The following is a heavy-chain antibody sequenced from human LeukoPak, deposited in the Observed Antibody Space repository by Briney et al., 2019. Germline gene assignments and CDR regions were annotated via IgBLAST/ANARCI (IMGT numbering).Heavy chain of an antibody. CDR2: INPNSGGT. V-gene: IGHV1-2*02. CDR1: GYTFTGYY. D-gene: IGHD3-10*01. CDR3: ARDRRFTMVRGVMAFDY. Sequence: ASVKVSCKASGYTFTGYYMHWVRQAPGQGLEWMGWINPNSGGTNYAQKLQGRVTMTTDTSTSTAYMELRSLRSDDTAVYYCARDRRFTMVRGVMAFDYWGQGTLVTVSS. J-gene: IGHJ4*02.